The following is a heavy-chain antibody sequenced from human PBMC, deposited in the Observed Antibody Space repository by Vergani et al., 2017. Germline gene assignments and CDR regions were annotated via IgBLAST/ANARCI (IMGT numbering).Heavy chain of an antibody. J-gene: IGHJ6*02. D-gene: IGHD3-3*01. CDR1: GYTFTSYA. Sequence: QVQLVQSGAEVKKPGASVKVSCKASGYTFTSYAMHWVRQAPGQRLEWMGWINAGNGNTKYSQKFQGRVTITRDTSASTAYMELSSLRSDDTAVYYCARPYYDFWSGWGGMDVWGQGTTVTVSS. V-gene: IGHV1-3*01. CDR2: INAGNGNT. CDR3: ARPYYDFWSGWGGMDV.